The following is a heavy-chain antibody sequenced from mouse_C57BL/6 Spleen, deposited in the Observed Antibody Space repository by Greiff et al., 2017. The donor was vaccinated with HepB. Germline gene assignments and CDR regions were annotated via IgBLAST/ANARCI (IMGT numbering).Heavy chain of an antibody. CDR1: GYTFPSYW. Sequence: VQLQQPGAELVMPGASVKLSCKASGYTFPSYWLHWVKQRPGQGLEWIGEIDPSDSYTNYNQKFKGKSTSTVDKSSSTAYMQLSSLTSEDSAVYYCARRNYDGYYFDYWGQGTTLTVSS. V-gene: IGHV1-69*01. D-gene: IGHD2-3*01. CDR3: ARRNYDGYYFDY. CDR2: IDPSDSYT. J-gene: IGHJ2*01.